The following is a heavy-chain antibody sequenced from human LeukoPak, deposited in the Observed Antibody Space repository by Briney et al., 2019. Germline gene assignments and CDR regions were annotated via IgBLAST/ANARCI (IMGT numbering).Heavy chain of an antibody. J-gene: IGHJ5*02. D-gene: IGHD4-17*01. CDR3: ARRGYGDYKWFDP. V-gene: IGHV5-51*01. CDR2: IYPDDSDT. CDR1: GYSFRTHW. Sequence: GESLKISCKGSGYSFRTHWIGWVRQMPGKGLEWMGIIYPDDSDTGYSPSFQGQVTISADKSISTAYLQWSSLKASDTAMYYCARRGYGDYKWFDPWGQGTLVTVSS.